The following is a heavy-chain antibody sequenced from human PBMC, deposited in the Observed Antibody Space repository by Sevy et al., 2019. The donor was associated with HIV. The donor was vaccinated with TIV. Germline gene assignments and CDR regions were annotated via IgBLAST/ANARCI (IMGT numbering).Heavy chain of an antibody. Sequence: GESLKISCAASGFTFSAYWMAWVRQAPGKGLEWVANVNQDGSEKYPVDSVKGRFTISRDNANNTLYLQMNSVRVEDTGIYYCGTDAWGTLVNGGRGTMVTVSS. CDR2: VNQDGSEK. D-gene: IGHD6-6*01. J-gene: IGHJ3*01. CDR1: GFTFSAYW. V-gene: IGHV3-7*01. CDR3: GTDAWGTLVN.